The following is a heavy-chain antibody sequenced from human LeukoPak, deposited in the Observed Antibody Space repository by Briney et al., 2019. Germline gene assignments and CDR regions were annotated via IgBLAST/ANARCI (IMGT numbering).Heavy chain of an antibody. CDR1: GGSISSGDFF. Sequence: PSQTLSLTCTVSGGSISSGDFFWSWIRQPPGKGLEWIGHIHYTGSTYYNPPLMSRVTISVDTSKNQFSLKLNSVTAADTAVYYCARDTRYCGGGSCYPDASDIWGQGTMVTVSS. CDR2: IHYTGST. CDR3: ARDTRYCGGGSCYPDASDI. D-gene: IGHD2-15*01. V-gene: IGHV4-30-4*01. J-gene: IGHJ3*02.